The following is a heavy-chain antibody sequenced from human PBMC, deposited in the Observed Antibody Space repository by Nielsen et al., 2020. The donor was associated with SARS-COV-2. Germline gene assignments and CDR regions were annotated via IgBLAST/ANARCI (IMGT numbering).Heavy chain of an antibody. J-gene: IGHJ4*02. D-gene: IGHD5-18*01. CDR3: AKDGWIQLWLRPSLALDYFDY. CDR2: ISSGGDDT. V-gene: IGHV3-23*01. CDR1: GFTFSKHA. Sequence: GESLKISCVASGFTFSKHAMSWVRQAPGKGLEWVSAISSGGDDTFYTDSVKGRFTISRDNSKNTLYLQMNSLRAEDTAVYYCAKDGWIQLWLRPSLALDYFDYWGQGTLVTVSS.